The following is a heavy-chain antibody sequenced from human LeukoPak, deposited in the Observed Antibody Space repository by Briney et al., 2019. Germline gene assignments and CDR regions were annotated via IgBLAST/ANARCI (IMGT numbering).Heavy chain of an antibody. V-gene: IGHV3-23*01. J-gene: IGHJ4*02. CDR2: ISGSGGST. CDR3: AKDVPAAMIVVVNILDY. D-gene: IGHD3-22*01. Sequence: GGSLRLSCAASGFTFSSYAMSWVRQAPGKGLEWVSAISGSGGSTYYADSVKGRFTISRDNSKNTLYLQMNSLRAEDTAVYYCAKDVPAAMIVVVNILDYWGQGTLVTVPS. CDR1: GFTFSSYA.